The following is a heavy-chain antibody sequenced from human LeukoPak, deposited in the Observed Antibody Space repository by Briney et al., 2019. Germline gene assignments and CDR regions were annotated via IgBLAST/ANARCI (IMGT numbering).Heavy chain of an antibody. CDR3: ARHRDIDNDYFYALDY. D-gene: IGHD5-12*01. V-gene: IGHV4-59*08. CDR2: VYYSGST. Sequence: TSETLSLTCTVSGGSISSYYWSWIRQPPGKGLEWIGYVYYSGSTNYNPSLKSRVTISVDTSKNQFSLQLSSVTAADTAVYYCARHRDIDNDYFYALDYWGQGTMVTVSS. J-gene: IGHJ6*02. CDR1: GGSISSYY.